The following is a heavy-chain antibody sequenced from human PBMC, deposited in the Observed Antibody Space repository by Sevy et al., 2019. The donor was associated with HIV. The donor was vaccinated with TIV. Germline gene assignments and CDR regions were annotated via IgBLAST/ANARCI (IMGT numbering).Heavy chain of an antibody. CDR1: GFSVSNSY. Sequence: GGSLRLSCAASGFSVSNSYMSRVRQAPGKGLQWVSVIYSGDSTYYTDSVKGRFTISRANCKNRLYLQMNSLRAEDTAVYYCARLRVYYYDSSGYYTTGHAFDIWGQGTMVTVSS. J-gene: IGHJ3*02. V-gene: IGHV3-53*01. D-gene: IGHD3-22*01. CDR2: IYSGDST. CDR3: ARLRVYYYDSSGYYTTGHAFDI.